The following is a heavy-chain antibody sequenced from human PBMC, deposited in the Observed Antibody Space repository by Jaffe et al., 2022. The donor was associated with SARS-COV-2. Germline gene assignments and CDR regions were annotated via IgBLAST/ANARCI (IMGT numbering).Heavy chain of an antibody. Sequence: EVQLVESGGGLVKPGGSLRLSCAASGFTFSSYSMNWVRQAPGKGLEWVSSISSSSSYIYYADSVKGRFTISRDNAKNSLYLQMNSLRAEDTAVYYCARGGSGYRYYYYYMDVWGKGTTVTVSS. D-gene: IGHD3-22*01. CDR1: GFTFSSYS. CDR2: ISSSSSYI. V-gene: IGHV3-21*01. CDR3: ARGGSGYRYYYYYMDV. J-gene: IGHJ6*03.